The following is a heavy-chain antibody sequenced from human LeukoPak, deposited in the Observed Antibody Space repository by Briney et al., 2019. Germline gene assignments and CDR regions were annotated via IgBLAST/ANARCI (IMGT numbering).Heavy chain of an antibody. CDR1: GGSISSYY. D-gene: IGHD2-2*01. CDR2: IYYSGST. Sequence: SETLSLTCTVSGGSISSYYWSWIRQPPGKGLEWIGYIYYSGSTNYNPSLKSRVTISVDTSKNQFSLKLSSVTAADTAVYYCASKVVPAARRRIYYYYYMDVWGKGTTVTVSS. CDR3: ASKVVPAARRRIYYYYYMDV. V-gene: IGHV4-59*08. J-gene: IGHJ6*03.